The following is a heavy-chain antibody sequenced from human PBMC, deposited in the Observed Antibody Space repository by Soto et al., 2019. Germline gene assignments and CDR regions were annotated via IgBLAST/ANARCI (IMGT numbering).Heavy chain of an antibody. D-gene: IGHD4-17*01. CDR2: INADNGNT. Sequence: ASVKVSCKASGYTFTSYAMHWVRQAPGQRLEWMGWINADNGNTNYAQKRQGRVTMTTDTSTSTAYMELRSLRSDDTAVYYCARDSSPYGDYVGFDYWGQGTLVTISS. CDR1: GYTFTSYA. V-gene: IGHV1-3*01. J-gene: IGHJ4*02. CDR3: ARDSSPYGDYVGFDY.